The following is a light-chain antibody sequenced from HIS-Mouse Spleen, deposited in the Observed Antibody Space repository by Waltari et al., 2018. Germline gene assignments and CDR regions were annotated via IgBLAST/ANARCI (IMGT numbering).Light chain of an antibody. Sequence: QSALTQPASVSGSGGQSITISCTGTSSDVGSYNLVSGYQQHPGKAPKLMIYEGSKRPSGVSNRFSGSKSGNTASRTISGLQAEDEADYYCCSYAGSSTWVFGGGTKLTVL. CDR2: EGS. CDR3: CSYAGSSTWV. J-gene: IGLJ3*02. CDR1: SSDVGSYNL. V-gene: IGLV2-23*01.